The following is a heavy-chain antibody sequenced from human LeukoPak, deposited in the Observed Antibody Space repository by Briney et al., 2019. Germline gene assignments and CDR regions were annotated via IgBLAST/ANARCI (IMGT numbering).Heavy chain of an antibody. D-gene: IGHD6-13*01. J-gene: IGHJ3*02. V-gene: IGHV1-8*03. Sequence: ASVKVSCKASGYTFTSYDINWVRQATGQGLEWMGWMNPNSGNTGYAQKFQGRVTITRNTSISTAYMELSSLRSDDTAVYYCARGEHRQEKAAGTPDAFDIWGQGTMVTVSS. CDR3: ARGEHRQEKAAGTPDAFDI. CDR2: MNPNSGNT. CDR1: GYTFTSYD.